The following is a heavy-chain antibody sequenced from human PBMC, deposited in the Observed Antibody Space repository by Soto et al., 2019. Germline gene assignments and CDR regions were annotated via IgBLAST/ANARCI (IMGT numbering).Heavy chain of an antibody. CDR1: GGSISSYY. CDR3: ARLLYDSSGYSDY. J-gene: IGHJ4*02. D-gene: IGHD3-22*01. V-gene: IGHV4-59*01. CDR2: IYYSGST. Sequence: SETLSLTCTVSGGSISSYYWSWIRQPPGKGLEWIGYIYYSGSTNYNPSLKSRVTISVDTSKNQFSLKLSSVTAADTAVYYCARLLYDSSGYSDYRGQGTLVTVSS.